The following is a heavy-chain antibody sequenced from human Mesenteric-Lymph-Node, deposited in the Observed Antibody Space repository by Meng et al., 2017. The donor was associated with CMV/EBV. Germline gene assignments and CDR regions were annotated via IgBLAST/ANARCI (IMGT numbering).Heavy chain of an antibody. V-gene: IGHV1-69*10. D-gene: IGHD2-21*01. CDR1: GGTFSSYA. J-gene: IGHJ4*02. CDR2: IIPILGIA. CDR3: ARALRRGGAPRDYFDY. Sequence: SVKVSCKASGGTFSSYAISWVRQAPGQGLEWMGGIIPILGIANYAQKFQGRVTITADKSTSTAYMELSSLRSEDTAVYYCARALRRGGAPRDYFDYWGQGTLVTVSS.